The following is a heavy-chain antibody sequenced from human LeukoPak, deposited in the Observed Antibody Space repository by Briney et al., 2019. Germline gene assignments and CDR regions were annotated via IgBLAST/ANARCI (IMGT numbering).Heavy chain of an antibody. D-gene: IGHD4-23*01. V-gene: IGHV3-23*01. Sequence: GGSLRLSCAASGFTFSSFAINWVRQAPGEGLEWVSVITGSGSGADYADSVKGRFTISRDNSQNTVHLQMNSLRAEDTAVYYCARRGDGGRSFDYWGQGTLVTVSS. CDR2: ITGSGSGA. CDR1: GFTFSSFA. CDR3: ARRGDGGRSFDY. J-gene: IGHJ4*02.